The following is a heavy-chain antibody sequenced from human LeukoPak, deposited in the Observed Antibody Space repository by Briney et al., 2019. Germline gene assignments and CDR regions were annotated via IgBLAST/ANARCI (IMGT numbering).Heavy chain of an antibody. V-gene: IGHV3-33*01. CDR1: GFTFSSCG. Sequence: GRSLRLSCAASGFTFSSCGMHWVRQAPGKGLEWVAVIWYDGSNKYYADSVKGRFTISRDNSKNTLYLQMNSLRAEDTAVYYCASQYYYDFWSHYAFDIWGQGTMVPVSS. J-gene: IGHJ3*02. CDR3: ASQYYYDFWSHYAFDI. CDR2: IWYDGSNK. D-gene: IGHD3-22*01.